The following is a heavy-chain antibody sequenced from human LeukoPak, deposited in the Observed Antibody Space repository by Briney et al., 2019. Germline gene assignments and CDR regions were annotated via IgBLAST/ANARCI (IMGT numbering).Heavy chain of an antibody. V-gene: IGHV3-9*01. Sequence: GRSLRLSCAASGFTFDDYAMHWVRQAPGKGLEWVSSISWNSGSIGYADSAKGRFTISRDNAKNSLYLQMNSLRAEDTALYYCAGSWCSSTGCFPSRGRFDIWGQGTMVTVSS. CDR1: GFTFDDYA. J-gene: IGHJ3*02. D-gene: IGHD2-2*01. CDR3: AGSWCSSTGCFPSRGRFDI. CDR2: ISWNSGSI.